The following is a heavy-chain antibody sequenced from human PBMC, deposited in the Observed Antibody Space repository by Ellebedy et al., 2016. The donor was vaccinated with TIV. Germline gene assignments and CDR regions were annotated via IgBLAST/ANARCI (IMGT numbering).Heavy chain of an antibody. Sequence: SETLSLTXTVSGGSISSGDYYWSWIRQPPGKGLEWIGYIYYSGNTYYNPSLKSRVTISVDTSKNQFSLKLSSVTAADTAVYYCARGRVRGVPDFDYWGQGTLVTVSS. D-gene: IGHD3-10*01. J-gene: IGHJ4*02. V-gene: IGHV4-30-4*01. CDR2: IYYSGNT. CDR1: GGSISSGDYY. CDR3: ARGRVRGVPDFDY.